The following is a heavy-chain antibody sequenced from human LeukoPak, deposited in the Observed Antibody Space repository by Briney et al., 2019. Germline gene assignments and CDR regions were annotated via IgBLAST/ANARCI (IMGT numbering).Heavy chain of an antibody. D-gene: IGHD5-18*01. V-gene: IGHV4-59*08. CDR3: ARGAALVTHKYFDY. CDR1: GGSISSYY. J-gene: IGHJ4*02. CDR2: IYYSGST. Sequence: SETLSLTCTVSGGSISSYYWSWIRQPPGKGLEWIGYIYYSGSTNYNPSLKSRVTISVDTSKNQFSLKLSSVTAADTAVYYCARGAALVTHKYFDYWGPGTLVTVSS.